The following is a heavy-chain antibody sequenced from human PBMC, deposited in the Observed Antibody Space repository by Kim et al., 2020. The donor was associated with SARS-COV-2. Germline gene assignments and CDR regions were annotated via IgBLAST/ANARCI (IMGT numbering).Heavy chain of an antibody. CDR3: AKARPYCSGGSCYPGGYYYYGMDV. D-gene: IGHD2-15*01. V-gene: IGHV3-30*18. CDR1: GFTFSSYG. J-gene: IGHJ6*02. CDR2: ISYDGSNK. Sequence: GVSLRLSCAASGFTFSSYGMHWVRQAPGKGLEWVAVISYDGSNKYYADSVKGRFTISRDNSKNTLYLQMNSLRAEDTAVYYCAKARPYCSGGSCYPGGYYYYGMDVWGQGTTVTVSS.